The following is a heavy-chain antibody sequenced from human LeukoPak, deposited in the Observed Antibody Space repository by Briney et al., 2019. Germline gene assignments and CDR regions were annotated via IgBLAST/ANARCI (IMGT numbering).Heavy chain of an antibody. D-gene: IGHD1-26*01. CDR3: AREVGATDDY. Sequence: PGESLRLPCAASGFTFSSNNMNWVRQAPGMGLEWVSSISGSSTYIYYADSVRGRFTISRDNAKNSLFLHMNSLRAEDTAVYYCAREVGATDDYWGQGTPVTVSS. CDR2: ISGSSTYI. V-gene: IGHV3-21*01. J-gene: IGHJ4*02. CDR1: GFTFSSNN.